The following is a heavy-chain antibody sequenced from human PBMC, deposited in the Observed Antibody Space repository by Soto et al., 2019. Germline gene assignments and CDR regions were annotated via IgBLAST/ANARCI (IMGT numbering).Heavy chain of an antibody. CDR2: TSYDGSKK. V-gene: IGHV3-30*18. J-gene: IGHJ6*02. Sequence: QVQLVESGGGAVQPGRSLRLSCVASGFSFSGYGMNWVRQAPGKGLEWLATTSYDGSKKYYGDSVKGRFTISRDNSKNTLYLEMNSLRPEDTAVYYCAKDSGGHGIDVWGQGTTVTVSS. D-gene: IGHD3-10*01. CDR3: AKDSGGHGIDV. CDR1: GFSFSGYG.